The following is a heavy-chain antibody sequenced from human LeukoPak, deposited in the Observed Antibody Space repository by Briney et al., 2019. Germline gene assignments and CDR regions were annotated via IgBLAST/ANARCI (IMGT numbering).Heavy chain of an antibody. J-gene: IGHJ4*02. CDR2: IYPGDSDT. CDR1: GYSFANYW. D-gene: IGHD1-26*01. CDR3: ARSDGNYYYFDN. V-gene: IGHV5-51*01. Sequence: GESLKISCKGSGYSFANYWIGWVRQMPGKGLEWMGIIYPGDSDTRYNPSFQGQVSISADKSISTAYLQWGSLKASDTAMYYCARSDGNYYYFDNWGQGTLVTVSS.